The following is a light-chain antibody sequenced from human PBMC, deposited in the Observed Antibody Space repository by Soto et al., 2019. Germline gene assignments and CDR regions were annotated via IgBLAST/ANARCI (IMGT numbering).Light chain of an antibody. V-gene: IGLV1-40*01. J-gene: IGLJ1*01. CDR3: QSYDNSLSGLYV. CDR1: SSNIGAGYD. Sequence: QAVVTQPPSVSGAPGQRVTISCTGSSSNIGAGYDVHWYQHLPGSPPKRLIYGNIIRPSGVPDRFSGSKSGSSASLAIAGLQAEDEADYYCQSYDNSLSGLYVFGTGTKVTVL. CDR2: GNI.